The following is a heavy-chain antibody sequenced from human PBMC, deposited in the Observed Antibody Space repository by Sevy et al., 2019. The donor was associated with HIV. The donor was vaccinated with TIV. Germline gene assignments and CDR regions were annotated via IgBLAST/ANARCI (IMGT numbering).Heavy chain of an antibody. Sequence: ASVKVSCKVSGYTLTELSMHWVRQAPGKGLEWMGGFDPEDGETIYAQKFQGRVTMTEDTSTDTPYMELSSLRSEDTAVYYCATESREYYYGTGPTRGAFDIWGQGTMVTVS. CDR3: ATESREYYYGTGPTRGAFDI. D-gene: IGHD3-10*01. CDR1: GYTLTELS. J-gene: IGHJ3*02. CDR2: FDPEDGET. V-gene: IGHV1-24*01.